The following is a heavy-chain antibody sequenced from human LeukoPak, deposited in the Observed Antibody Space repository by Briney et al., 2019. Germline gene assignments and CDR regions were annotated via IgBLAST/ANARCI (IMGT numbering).Heavy chain of an antibody. D-gene: IGHD3-16*01. CDR2: IYYSGST. J-gene: IGHJ6*03. CDR3: ARETSQKGAHYMDV. Sequence: SETPSLTCTVSGGSISSYYWSWIRQPPGKGLEWIGYIYYSGSTNYNPSLKSRVTISVDTSKNQFSLKLSSVTAADTAVYYCARETSQKGAHYMDVWGKGTTVTISS. V-gene: IGHV4-59*01. CDR1: GGSISSYY.